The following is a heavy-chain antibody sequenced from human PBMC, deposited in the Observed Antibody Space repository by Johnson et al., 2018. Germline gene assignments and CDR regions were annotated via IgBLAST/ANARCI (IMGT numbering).Heavy chain of an antibody. CDR2: MWSDGSNK. V-gene: IGHV3-33*06. J-gene: IGHJ6*03. Sequence: QVQLVQSGGGVVQPGMSLRLSCAASGFTFNSYGLHWVRQAPGKGLEWVALMWSDGSNKYYTDSVKGRFTISRDNSKNTLYLQMDGLRAEDTAVYFCAKGTGHHYYYMDAWGKGTTVTVSS. D-gene: IGHD1-1*01. CDR3: AKGTGHHYYYMDA. CDR1: GFTFNSYG.